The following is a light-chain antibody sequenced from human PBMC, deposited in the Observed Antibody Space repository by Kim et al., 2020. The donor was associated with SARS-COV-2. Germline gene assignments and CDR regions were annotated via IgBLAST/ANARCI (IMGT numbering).Light chain of an antibody. Sequence: SYELTQPPSVSVSPGQTASITCSGDKLGDKYACWYQQKPGQSPVLVIYQDSKRPSGIPERFSGSNSGNTATLTISGTQAMDEDDYYCQAWDSSTAYVFG. CDR1: KLGDKY. CDR3: QAWDSSTAYV. CDR2: QDS. J-gene: IGLJ1*01. V-gene: IGLV3-1*01.